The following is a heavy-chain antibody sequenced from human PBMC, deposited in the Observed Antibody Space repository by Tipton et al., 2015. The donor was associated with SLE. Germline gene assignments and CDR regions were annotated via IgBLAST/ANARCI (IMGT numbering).Heavy chain of an antibody. V-gene: IGHV4-31*03. J-gene: IGHJ6*02. CDR3: ARESTRYGDYVKYYYGMDV. CDR2: IYYSGST. D-gene: IGHD4-17*01. Sequence: TLSLTCTVSGGSISSGGYYWSWIRQHPGKGLEWIGYIYYSGSTYYNPSLKSRVTISVDTSKNQFSLKLSSVTAADTTVYYCARESTRYGDYVKYYYGMDVWGQGTTVTVSS. CDR1: GGSISSGGYY.